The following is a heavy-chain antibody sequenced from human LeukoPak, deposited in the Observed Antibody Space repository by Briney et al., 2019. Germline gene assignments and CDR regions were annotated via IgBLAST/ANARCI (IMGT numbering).Heavy chain of an antibody. V-gene: IGHV3-7*01. CDR3: AKDLSYCGGDCYSS. J-gene: IGHJ5*02. D-gene: IGHD2-21*02. Sequence: GGSLRLSCAASGFSFSSYWMSWVRQASGKGLEWVANIKQDGSEKDYVDSVKGRFTISRDNAKNSLYLQMNSLRAEDTAVYYCAKDLSYCGGDCYSSWGQGTLVTVSS. CDR1: GFSFSSYW. CDR2: IKQDGSEK.